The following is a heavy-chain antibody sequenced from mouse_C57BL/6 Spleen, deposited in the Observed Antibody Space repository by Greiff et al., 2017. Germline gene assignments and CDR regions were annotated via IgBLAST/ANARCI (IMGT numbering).Heavy chain of an antibody. J-gene: IGHJ4*01. D-gene: IGHD2-12*01. CDR2: ISSGGDYI. Sequence: EVMLVESGAGLVKPGGSLKLSCAASGFTFSSYAMSWVRQTPEKRLEWVAYISSGGDYIYYADTVKGRFTISRDNARNTLYLQMSSLKSEDTAMYYCTRDRTTRTFYAMDYWGQGTSVTVSS. V-gene: IGHV5-9-1*02. CDR3: TRDRTTRTFYAMDY. CDR1: GFTFSSYA.